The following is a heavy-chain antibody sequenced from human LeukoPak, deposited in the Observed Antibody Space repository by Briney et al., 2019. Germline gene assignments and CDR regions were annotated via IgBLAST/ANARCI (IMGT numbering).Heavy chain of an antibody. J-gene: IGHJ4*02. CDR3: AKVDSKSSSWSIDH. CDR2: IRYDGINK. CDR1: GFAFSSYG. Sequence: GGSLRLSCAASGFAFSSYGFHWVRQAPGKGLEWVAFIRYDGINKYYADSVKGRFTISRDNSKNTLYVQMNSLRGEDTAAYYCAKVDSKSSSWSIDHWGQGTLVTVSS. V-gene: IGHV3-30*02. D-gene: IGHD6-13*01.